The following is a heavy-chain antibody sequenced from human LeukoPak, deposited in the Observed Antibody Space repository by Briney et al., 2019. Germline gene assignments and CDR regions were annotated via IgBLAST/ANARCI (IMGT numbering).Heavy chain of an antibody. CDR1: GGSISSYY. CDR3: ARGRRDGYNLVRAFDI. Sequence: SETLSLTCTVSGGSISSYYWSWIRQPPGKGLEWIGYIYYSGSTNYNPSLKSRVTISVDTSKNQFSLKLSSVTAADTAVYYCARGRRDGYNLVRAFDIWGQGTTVTVSS. V-gene: IGHV4-59*12. J-gene: IGHJ3*02. D-gene: IGHD5-24*01. CDR2: IYYSGST.